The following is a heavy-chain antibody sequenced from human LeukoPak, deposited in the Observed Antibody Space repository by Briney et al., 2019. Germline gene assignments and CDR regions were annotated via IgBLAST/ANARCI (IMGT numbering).Heavy chain of an antibody. Sequence: PGGSLRLSSAVSGFSVSGYWMTWVRQAPGTGLEWVANIKQDGSEKNYVDSVKGRFTISRDNAENSLFLQMNSLRVEDTAVYYCAREWQGGIAAAGTRIEGDYWGQGTLVAVSS. CDR1: GFSVSGYW. D-gene: IGHD6-13*01. V-gene: IGHV3-7*01. CDR2: IKQDGSEK. CDR3: AREWQGGIAAAGTRIEGDY. J-gene: IGHJ4*02.